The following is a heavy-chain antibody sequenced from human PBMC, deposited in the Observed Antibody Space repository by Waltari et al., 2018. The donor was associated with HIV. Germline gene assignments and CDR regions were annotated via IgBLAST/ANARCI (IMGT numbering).Heavy chain of an antibody. J-gene: IGHJ4*02. V-gene: IGHV3-30*18. CDR3: AKGGGIAAEIDY. CDR2: IAYDGSNK. Sequence: QVQLVESGGGVVQPGRSLRLSCAAPGFTFSSYGMPWVRQVPGKGLEWVAVIAYDGSNKYYADSVKGRFTISRDKSKNTLYLQMNSLRAEDTAVYYCAKGGGIAAEIDYWGQGTLVTVSS. CDR1: GFTFSSYG. D-gene: IGHD6-25*01.